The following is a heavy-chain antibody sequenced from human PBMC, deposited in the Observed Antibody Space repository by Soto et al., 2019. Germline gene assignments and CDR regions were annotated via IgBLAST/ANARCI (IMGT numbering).Heavy chain of an antibody. CDR2: IRSKAYGGTT. V-gene: IGHV3-49*03. Sequence: GGSLRLSCTASGFTFGDYAMSWFRRAPGKGLEWVGFIRSKAYGGTTEYAASVKGRFTISRDDSKSIAYLQMNSLKTEDTAVYYCTRASAYGDYQYYFDYWGQGTLVTVSS. CDR1: GFTFGDYA. CDR3: TRASAYGDYQYYFDY. J-gene: IGHJ4*02. D-gene: IGHD4-17*01.